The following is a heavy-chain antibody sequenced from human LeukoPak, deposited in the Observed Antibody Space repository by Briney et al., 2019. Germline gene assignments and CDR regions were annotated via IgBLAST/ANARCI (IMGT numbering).Heavy chain of an antibody. J-gene: IGHJ3*01. D-gene: IGHD1-26*01. CDR1: GFTFSSYA. Sequence: GGSLRLSCAASGFTFSSYAMHWVRQAPGKGLEWVAVISYDGSNKYYADSVKGRFTISRDNSKNTLYLQMNSLRAEDTAVYYCARDRSYYGDAFDVWGQGTKVTVSS. CDR2: ISYDGSNK. CDR3: ARDRSYYGDAFDV. V-gene: IGHV3-30-3*01.